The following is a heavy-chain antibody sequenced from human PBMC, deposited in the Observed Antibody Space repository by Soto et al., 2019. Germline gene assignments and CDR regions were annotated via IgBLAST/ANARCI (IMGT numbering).Heavy chain of an antibody. D-gene: IGHD4-17*01. CDR1: GFTFSSYA. V-gene: IGHV3-23*01. CDR3: EKDYYPVTTDPLSVVLFDY. CDR2: IITSDGIT. Sequence: EVQRLESGGGLVQPGGSLRLSCAASGFTFSSYAMSWVRQAPGKGLEWVSIITSDGITYYADSVKGRFTISRDNSKNTVYLQVNSLRAEDTAVYYCEKDYYPVTTDPLSVVLFDYWGQGALVTVSS. J-gene: IGHJ4*02.